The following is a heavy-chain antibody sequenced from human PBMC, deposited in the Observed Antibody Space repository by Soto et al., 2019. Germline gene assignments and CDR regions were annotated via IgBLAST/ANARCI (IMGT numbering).Heavy chain of an antibody. Sequence: GGSLRLSCAASGFTFSDYYMNWIRQAPGKGLEWVSYISHTSGDTNYADSVKGRFTISRDNAKNSLYLQMNTLRAEDTAVYYCATANWNDIPSWGEGTPVTVSS. D-gene: IGHD1-1*01. V-gene: IGHV3-11*06. CDR2: ISHTSGDT. CDR1: GFTFSDYY. J-gene: IGHJ4*02. CDR3: ATANWNDIPS.